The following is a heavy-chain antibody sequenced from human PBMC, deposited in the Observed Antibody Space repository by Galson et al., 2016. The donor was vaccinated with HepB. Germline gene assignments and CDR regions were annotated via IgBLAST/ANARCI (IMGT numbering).Heavy chain of an antibody. CDR1: GFTFSGST. J-gene: IGHJ6*03. CDR3: TRQVPITMVRGVLPKYDDYYYYMDG. D-gene: IGHD3-10*01. Sequence: SLRLSCAASGFTFSGSTMHWVRQASGKGLEWVGRIRNKAYSYATAYAASVKGRFTISRDDSKNTAYLQMNSLKTEDTAVYYCTRQVPITMVRGVLPKYDDYYYYMDGWGKGTTVTVSS. V-gene: IGHV3-73*01. CDR2: IRNKAYSYAT.